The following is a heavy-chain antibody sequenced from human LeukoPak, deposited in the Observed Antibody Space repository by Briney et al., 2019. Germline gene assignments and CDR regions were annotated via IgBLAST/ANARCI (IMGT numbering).Heavy chain of an antibody. D-gene: IGHD2-15*01. Sequence: GESLKISCQGSRFSFPYSWIGWACQMPGKGLEWVGIIYPGDSDTRYSPSFQGQVTISADKSISTAYLQWNSLKAADTAMYYCAVGICGAVGVCGPPFDFCGQGTLVTVSP. V-gene: IGHV5-51*01. CDR2: IYPGDSDT. J-gene: IGHJ4*02. CDR3: AVGICGAVGVCGPPFDF. CDR1: RFSFPYSW.